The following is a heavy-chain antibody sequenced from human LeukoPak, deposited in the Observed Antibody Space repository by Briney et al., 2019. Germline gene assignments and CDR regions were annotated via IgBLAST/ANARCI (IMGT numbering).Heavy chain of an antibody. J-gene: IGHJ4*02. CDR3: ARHPQY. Sequence: SETLSLTRTVSGGSISSSVYYWGWIRQPPGKGLEWIGSIYYSGSTYYNPSLKSRVAISVDTSKNQFALKLTSVTAADTAVYYCARHPQYWGQGTLVTVSS. CDR2: IYYSGST. V-gene: IGHV4-39*01. CDR1: GGSISSSVYY.